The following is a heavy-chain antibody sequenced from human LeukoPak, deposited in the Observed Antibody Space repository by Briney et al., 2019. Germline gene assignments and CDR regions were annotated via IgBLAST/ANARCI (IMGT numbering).Heavy chain of an antibody. CDR3: ARNLRYCSSTSCYLYYYGMDV. CDR2: INYSGST. D-gene: IGHD2-2*01. CDR1: GGSFSVYY. J-gene: IGHJ6*04. Sequence: PSETLSLTCAVYGGSFSVYYWRWIRQPPGKGLEWIGEINYSGSTNYNPSLKSRVTISVDTSKNQFSLKLSSVTAADTAVYYCARNLRYCSSTSCYLYYYGMDVWGKGTTVTVSS. V-gene: IGHV4-34*01.